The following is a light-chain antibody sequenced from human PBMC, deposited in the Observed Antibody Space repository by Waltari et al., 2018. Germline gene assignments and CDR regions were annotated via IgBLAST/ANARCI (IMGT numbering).Light chain of an antibody. CDR2: DAS. V-gene: IGKV3-11*01. Sequence: EIVLTQSPATLSLSPGETATLSCRASQSVGTYLAWYQQKPGQAPSLLIYDASNRATGIPPRFRGSGSGTDITLTISSLEAEDFAVYYCQQRSNWTPHTFGQGARLEIK. CDR1: QSVGTY. J-gene: IGKJ2*01. CDR3: QQRSNWTPHT.